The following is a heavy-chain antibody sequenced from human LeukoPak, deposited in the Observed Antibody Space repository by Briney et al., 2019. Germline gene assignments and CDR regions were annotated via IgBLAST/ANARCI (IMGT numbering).Heavy chain of an antibody. V-gene: IGHV3-53*01. CDR2: IYSGGST. CDR1: GCTVSSNY. Sequence: SGGSLKLSCAASGCTVSSNYMSWVRQAPGKGLDWVSVIYSGGSTYYADSVKGRFTISRDNSKNTLYLQMNSLRAEDTAVYYCARFQLGYFDYWGQGTLVTVSS. D-gene: IGHD1-1*01. J-gene: IGHJ4*02. CDR3: ARFQLGYFDY.